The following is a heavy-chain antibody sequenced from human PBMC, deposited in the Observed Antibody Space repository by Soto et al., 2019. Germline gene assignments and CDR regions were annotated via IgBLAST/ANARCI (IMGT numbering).Heavy chain of an antibody. V-gene: IGHV4-39*01. CDR1: GGSISSSSYY. CDR3: ARRFGSSWQGVYYYYYMDV. Sequence: SETLSLTCTVSGGSISSSSYYWGWIRQPPGKGLERIGSIYYSGSTYYNPSLKSRVTISVDTSKNQFSLKLSSVTAADTAVYFCARRFGSSWQGVYYYYYMDVWGKGTTVTVS. D-gene: IGHD6-13*01. CDR2: IYYSGST. J-gene: IGHJ6*03.